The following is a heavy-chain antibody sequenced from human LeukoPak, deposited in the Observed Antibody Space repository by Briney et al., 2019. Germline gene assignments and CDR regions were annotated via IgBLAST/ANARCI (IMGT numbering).Heavy chain of an antibody. Sequence: SETLSLTCTDSGYSISSDYYWGWSRQPPGKGLEGIGSIYHSGSTYYNPSLKSRVTISVDTSKNQFSLKLSSVTAADTAVYYCARDRYTIFGVVISAFDIWGQGTMVTVSS. CDR3: ARDRYTIFGVVISAFDI. D-gene: IGHD3-3*01. CDR2: IYHSGST. V-gene: IGHV4-38-2*02. CDR1: GYSISSDYY. J-gene: IGHJ3*02.